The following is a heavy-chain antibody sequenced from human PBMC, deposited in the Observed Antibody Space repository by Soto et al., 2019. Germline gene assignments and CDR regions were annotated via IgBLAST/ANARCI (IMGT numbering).Heavy chain of an antibody. V-gene: IGHV3-23*01. Sequence: GGSLRLSCTASEFTFSDYAMAWVRQAPGKGLEWVSTISGGSSVTYYGDSVKGWSTISRDTAKQTLFLQLNRLSAEDTATYYCAKVLSKNYYYPFDFWGQGTQVTVSS. CDR1: EFTFSDYA. D-gene: IGHD3-10*01. CDR2: ISGGSSVT. J-gene: IGHJ4*02. CDR3: AKVLSKNYYYPFDF.